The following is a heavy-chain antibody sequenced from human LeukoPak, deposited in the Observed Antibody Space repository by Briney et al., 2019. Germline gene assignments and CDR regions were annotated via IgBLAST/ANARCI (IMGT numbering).Heavy chain of an antibody. CDR1: GFTFRNYV. V-gene: IGHV3-30-3*01. CDR2: TSSDLNVK. J-gene: IGHJ4*02. D-gene: IGHD3-10*01. CDR3: AREGYYGSGSPPSLYFDY. Sequence: GGSLRLSCAASGFTFRNYVIHWVRQAPGKGLEWVAVTSSDLNVKLYADSVKGRFTISRDNSRSTPYLQMNGLRPEDTAIYYCAREGYYGSGSPPSLYFDYWGQGTLVTVSS.